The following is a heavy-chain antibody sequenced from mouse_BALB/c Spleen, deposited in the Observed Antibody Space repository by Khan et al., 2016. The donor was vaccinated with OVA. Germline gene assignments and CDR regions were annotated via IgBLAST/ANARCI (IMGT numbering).Heavy chain of an antibody. CDR2: INPSTGYT. CDR3: ARRGLRWDFDY. CDR1: GYTFINYW. D-gene: IGHD1-1*01. V-gene: IGHV1-7*01. Sequence: QVRLQQSGAELAKPGASVKMSCKASGYTFINYWILWIKQRPGQGLEWIGYINPSTGYTEYNQNFKDKATLTADKSSSTAYMQLSSLTSEDSTVYYGARRGLRWDFDYWGQGTTLTGSS. J-gene: IGHJ2*01.